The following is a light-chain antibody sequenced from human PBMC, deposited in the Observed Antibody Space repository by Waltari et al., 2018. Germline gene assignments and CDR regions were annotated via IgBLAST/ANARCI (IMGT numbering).Light chain of an antibody. CDR3: GSWDGSLSARV. J-gene: IGLJ3*02. CDR1: TSNIGNNY. CDR2: DNK. Sequence: QSVLTQPPSVSAAPGQTVTMSCSGSTSNIGNNYVSWYRQLPGTAPKLIIYDNKRRPSGIPDRFFGSKSGTSATLGIIGLQTGDEADFYCGSWDGSLSARVFGGGTKLTVL. V-gene: IGLV1-51*01.